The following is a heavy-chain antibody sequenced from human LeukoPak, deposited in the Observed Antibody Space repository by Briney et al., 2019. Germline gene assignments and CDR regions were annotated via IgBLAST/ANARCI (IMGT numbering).Heavy chain of an antibody. CDR3: ARDGLILRFLEWLLPLDY. D-gene: IGHD3-3*01. V-gene: IGHV1-18*01. Sequence: GASVKVSCKASGYTFTSYGISWVRQAPGQGLEWMGWISAYNGNTNYAQKLQGRVTMTTDTSTSTAYMELRSLRPDDTAVYYCARDGLILRFLEWLLPLDYWGQGTLVTVSS. CDR2: ISAYNGNT. J-gene: IGHJ4*02. CDR1: GYTFTSYG.